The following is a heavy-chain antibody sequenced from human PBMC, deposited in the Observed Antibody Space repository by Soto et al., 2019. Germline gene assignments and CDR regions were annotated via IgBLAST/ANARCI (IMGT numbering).Heavy chain of an antibody. CDR2: IYSGGST. D-gene: IGHD2-15*01. Sequence: EVQLVESGGGLVQPGGSLRLSCAASGFTVSSNYMSWVRQAPGKGLEWVSVIYSGGSTYYADSVKGRFIISRDDSKNTLFLQMNRLRSEDTAVYSWATAGLGLPGLFDYWCQGTLVTVSS. J-gene: IGHJ4*02. CDR1: GFTVSSNY. V-gene: IGHV3-66*01. CDR3: ATAGLGLPGLFDY.